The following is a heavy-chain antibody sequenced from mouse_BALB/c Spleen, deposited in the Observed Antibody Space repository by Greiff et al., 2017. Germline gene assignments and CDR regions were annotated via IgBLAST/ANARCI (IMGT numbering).Heavy chain of an antibody. CDR1: GYSITSDYA. Sequence: VQLKQSGPGLVKPSQSLSLTCTVTGYSITSDYAWNWIRQFPGNKLEWMGYISYSGSTSYNPSLKSRISITRDTSKNQFFLQLNSVTTEDTATYYCAKGPYGNYLCAYWGQGTLVTVSA. J-gene: IGHJ3*01. D-gene: IGHD2-1*01. V-gene: IGHV3-2*02. CDR2: ISYSGST. CDR3: AKGPYGNYLCAY.